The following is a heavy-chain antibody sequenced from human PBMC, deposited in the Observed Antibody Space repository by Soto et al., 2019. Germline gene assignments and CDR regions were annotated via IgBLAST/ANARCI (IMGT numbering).Heavy chain of an antibody. J-gene: IGHJ6*02. CDR2: IYYSGST. CDR3: GRRISMVRGVINYYYYGMDV. Sequence: TSETLSLTCTVSGGSISSYYWSWIRQPPGKGLEWIGYIYYSGSTNYNPSLKSRVTISVDTSKNQFSLKLSSVTAADTAVYYCGRRISMVRGVINYYYYGMDVWGQGTTVTVSS. D-gene: IGHD3-10*01. V-gene: IGHV4-59*08. CDR1: GGSISSYY.